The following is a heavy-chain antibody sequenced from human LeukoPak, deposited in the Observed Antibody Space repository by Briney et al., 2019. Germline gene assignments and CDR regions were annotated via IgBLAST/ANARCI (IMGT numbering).Heavy chain of an antibody. J-gene: IGHJ4*02. CDR2: INPNSGGT. V-gene: IGHV1-2*02. D-gene: IGHD6-13*01. Sequence: ASVTVSCKAFGYTFTGYYMHWVRQAPGQGLEWMGWINPNSGGTNYAQKFQGRVTMTRDTSISTAYMELSRLRSDDTAVYYCARARTGYSSSWYYDYWGQGTLVTVSS. CDR1: GYTFTGYY. CDR3: ARARTGYSSSWYYDY.